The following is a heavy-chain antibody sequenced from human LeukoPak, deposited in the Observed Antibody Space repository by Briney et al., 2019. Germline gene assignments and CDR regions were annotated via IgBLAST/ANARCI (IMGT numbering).Heavy chain of an antibody. CDR1: GFTFSGNW. V-gene: IGHV3-7*01. D-gene: IGHD3-16*01. CDR3: ARDSPRIISENFLYYFDY. CDR2: IKQDGSEK. Sequence: PGGSLRLSCATSGFTFSGNWMSWVRQAPGKGLEWVANIKQDGSEKYYVDSVKGRFTISRDNSKNTLYLQMNSLRAEDTAVYYCARDSPRIISENFLYYFDYWGQGTLVTVSS. J-gene: IGHJ4*02.